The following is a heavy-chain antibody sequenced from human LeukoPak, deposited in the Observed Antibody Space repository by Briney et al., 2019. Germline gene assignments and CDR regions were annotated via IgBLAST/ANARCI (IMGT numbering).Heavy chain of an antibody. Sequence: PGGSRRLSCAASGFTFSSYWMSWVRQAPGKGQEWVANIKQDGSEKYYVDSVKGRFTISRDNAKNSLYLQMNSLTAEDTAVYYCARDHDYGDYGVGYWGQGTLVTVSS. CDR2: IKQDGSEK. D-gene: IGHD4-17*01. CDR1: GFTFSSYW. J-gene: IGHJ4*02. V-gene: IGHV3-7*01. CDR3: ARDHDYGDYGVGY.